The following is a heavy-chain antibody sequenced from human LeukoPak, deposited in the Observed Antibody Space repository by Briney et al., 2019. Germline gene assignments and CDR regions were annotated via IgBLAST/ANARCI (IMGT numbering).Heavy chain of an antibody. D-gene: IGHD6-13*01. J-gene: IGHJ4*02. V-gene: IGHV3-7*01. CDR3: ASGYSSSWATFDY. Sequence: GGSLRLSCAASGFTFSTYWMTWVRQAPGKGLEWVANIKPDGSEKYYVDSVKGRFTISRDNAKNSLYLQMNSLRAEDTAVYYCASGYSSSWATFDYWGQGTLVTVSS. CDR1: GFTFSTYW. CDR2: IKPDGSEK.